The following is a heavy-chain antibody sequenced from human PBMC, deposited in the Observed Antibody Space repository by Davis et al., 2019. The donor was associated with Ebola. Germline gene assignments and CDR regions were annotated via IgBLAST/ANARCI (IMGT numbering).Heavy chain of an antibody. Sequence: ASVKVSCKASGYTFTSYDINWVRQATGQGLEWMGWINPNSGGTNYAQKFQGRVTMTRDTSISTAYMELSRLRSDDTAVYYCAGTGIAASPLTDYYYYMDVWGKGTTVTVSS. CDR2: INPNSGGT. CDR1: GYTFTSYD. J-gene: IGHJ6*03. V-gene: IGHV1-2*02. CDR3: AGTGIAASPLTDYYYYMDV. D-gene: IGHD6-6*01.